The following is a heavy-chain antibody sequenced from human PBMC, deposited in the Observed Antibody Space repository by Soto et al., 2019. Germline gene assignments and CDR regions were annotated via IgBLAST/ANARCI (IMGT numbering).Heavy chain of an antibody. V-gene: IGHV3-33*01. D-gene: IGHD6-19*01. J-gene: IGHJ4*02. CDR2: IWYDGGNK. CDR3: ARDRYSSGWYDLDY. CDR1: GFTFSSYG. Sequence: QVQLVESGGGVVQPGRSLRLSCAASGFTFSSYGMHWVRQAPGKGLEWVAVIWYDGGNKYYADSVKGRFTISRDNSANTLFLQMSSLRAEDTAVYYCARDRYSSGWYDLDYWGQGTLVTVSS.